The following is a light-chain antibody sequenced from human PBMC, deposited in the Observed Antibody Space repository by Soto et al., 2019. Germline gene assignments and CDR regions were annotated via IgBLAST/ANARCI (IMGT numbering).Light chain of an antibody. Sequence: SVLAQPRSVSGSPGQSVTISCTGTSSDVAYYKYVSWYQQHPGKAPKLMIYDVSNRPSGVPDRFSGSKSSNTASLTISGLQAEDEADYYCCSFAGNFVFGTGTKVTVL. CDR3: CSFAGNFV. V-gene: IGLV2-11*01. CDR2: DVS. J-gene: IGLJ1*01. CDR1: SSDVAYYKY.